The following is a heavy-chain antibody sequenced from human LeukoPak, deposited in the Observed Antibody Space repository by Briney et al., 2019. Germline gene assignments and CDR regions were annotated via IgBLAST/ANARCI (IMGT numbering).Heavy chain of an antibody. Sequence: NPSQTLSLTCTVSGGSTSSGGYYWSWIRQHPGKGLEWIGYIYYSGSTYYNPSLKSRVTISVDTSKNQFSLKLSSVTAADTAVYYCARKDIVVVPAAQKGDWFDPWGQGTLVTVSS. CDR3: ARKDIVVVPAAQKGDWFDP. CDR2: IYYSGST. CDR1: GGSTSSGGYY. J-gene: IGHJ5*02. V-gene: IGHV4-31*03. D-gene: IGHD2-2*01.